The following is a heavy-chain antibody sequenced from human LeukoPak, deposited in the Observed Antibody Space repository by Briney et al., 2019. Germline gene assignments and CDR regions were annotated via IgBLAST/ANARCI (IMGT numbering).Heavy chain of an antibody. V-gene: IGHV3-11*01. CDR2: ISSSGSTI. D-gene: IGHD2-2*02. Sequence: GGSLRLSCAASGFTFSDYYMSWIRQAPGKGLEWVSYISSSGSTIYYADSVKGRFTISRDNAKNSLYLQMNSLRAEDTAAYYCAREAGYCSSTSCYKAAIDYWGQGTLVTVSS. CDR1: GFTFSDYY. CDR3: AREAGYCSSTSCYKAAIDY. J-gene: IGHJ4*02.